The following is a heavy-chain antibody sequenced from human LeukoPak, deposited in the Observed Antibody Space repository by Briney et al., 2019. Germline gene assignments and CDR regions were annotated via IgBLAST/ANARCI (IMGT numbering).Heavy chain of an antibody. CDR2: ISYDGSNK. CDR1: GFTFSSYA. J-gene: IGHJ3*02. D-gene: IGHD3-10*01. CDR3: AKVPSSHYYGSGDPDAFDI. V-gene: IGHV3-30-3*01. Sequence: SGRSLRLSCAASGFTFSSYAMHWVRQAPGKGLEWVAVISYDGSNKYYADSVKGRFTISRDNSKNTLYLQMNSLRAEDTAVYYCAKVPSSHYYGSGDPDAFDIWGQGTMVTVSS.